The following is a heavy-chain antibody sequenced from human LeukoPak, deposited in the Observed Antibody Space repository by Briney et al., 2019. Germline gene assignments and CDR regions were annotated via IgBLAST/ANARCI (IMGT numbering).Heavy chain of an antibody. CDR1: GFTFSSYD. J-gene: IGHJ3*02. CDR3: ARGGSTGDLGFGAFDI. D-gene: IGHD7-27*01. V-gene: IGHV3-13*01. Sequence: GGSLRLSCAASGFTFSSYDIHWVRQATGKGLEWVSAIGPAGDTYDKDSVKGRFTISRENAKNSLYLQMNSLRAGDTAVYYCARGGSTGDLGFGAFDIWGQGTMVTVSS. CDR2: IGPAGDT.